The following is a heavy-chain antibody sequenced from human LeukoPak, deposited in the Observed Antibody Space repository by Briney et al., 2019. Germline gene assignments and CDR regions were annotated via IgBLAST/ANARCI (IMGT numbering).Heavy chain of an antibody. D-gene: IGHD3-10*01. J-gene: IGHJ4*02. Sequence: ASVKVSCKASGYTFTSYGIRWVRQAPGQGLEWMGWISAYNGNTNYAQKLQGRVTMTTDTSTSTAYMELRSLRSDDTAVYYCARAHRITMVRGAMGYWGQGTLVTVSS. CDR1: GYTFTSYG. V-gene: IGHV1-18*01. CDR2: ISAYNGNT. CDR3: ARAHRITMVRGAMGY.